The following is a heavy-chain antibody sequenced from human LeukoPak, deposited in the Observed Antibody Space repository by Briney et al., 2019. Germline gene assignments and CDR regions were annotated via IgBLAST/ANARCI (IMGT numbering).Heavy chain of an antibody. J-gene: IGHJ3*02. CDR2: IWYDGSNK. CDR3: ARSYYYDSSVGAFDI. Sequence: QPGGSLRLSCAASGFTFSSYGMHRVRQAPGKGLEWVAVIWYDGSNKYYADSVKGRFTISRDNSKNTLYLQMNSLRAEDTAVYYCARSYYYDSSVGAFDIWGQGTMVTVSS. CDR1: GFTFSSYG. V-gene: IGHV3-33*01. D-gene: IGHD3-22*01.